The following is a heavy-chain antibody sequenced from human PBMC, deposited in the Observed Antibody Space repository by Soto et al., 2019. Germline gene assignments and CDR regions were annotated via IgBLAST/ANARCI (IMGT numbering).Heavy chain of an antibody. CDR1: GFTFSSYS. CDR2: ISSSSSYI. V-gene: IGHV3-21*01. J-gene: IGHJ4*02. CDR3: ASALGYYYGSGTSH. D-gene: IGHD3-10*01. Sequence: PGGSLRLSCAASGFTFSSYSMNWVRQAPGKGLEWVSSISSSSSYIYYADSVKGRFTISRDNAKNSLYLQMNSLRAEDTAVYYCASALGYYYGSGTSHWGQGTLVTVSS.